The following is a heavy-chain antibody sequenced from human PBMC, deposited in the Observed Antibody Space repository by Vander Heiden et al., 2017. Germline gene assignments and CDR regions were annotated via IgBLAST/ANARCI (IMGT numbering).Heavy chain of an antibody. CDR3: ARDRHCSSTSCYGEFDY. J-gene: IGHJ4*02. CDR2: ISANKGNT. V-gene: IGHV1-18*01. D-gene: IGHD2-2*01. CDR1: GYTLTSHG. Sequence: QVQLVQSGAEVKKPGASVKVSCKVSGYTLTSHGISWVRQAPGQGLGWMGWISANKGNTSCAQKRRGRVTMTTDTSTGTAYMELRNLRSDDTAVYYCARDRHCSSTSCYGEFDYWGQGTLVTVSS.